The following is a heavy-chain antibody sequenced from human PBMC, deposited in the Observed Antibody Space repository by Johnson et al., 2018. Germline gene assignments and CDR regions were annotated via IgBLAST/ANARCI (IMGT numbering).Heavy chain of an antibody. CDR1: GGSFSGYY. V-gene: IGHV4-34*01. CDR3: ARVMPTQFTIFGVVSRDAFDI. CDR2: INHSGST. J-gene: IGHJ3*02. Sequence: QVQLQQWGAGLLKPSETLSLTCAVYGGSFSGYYWSWIRQPPGKGLEWIGEINHSGSTNYNPSLKSRVTIPVDTSKNQFSLTLSSVTAADTAVYYCARVMPTQFTIFGVVSRDAFDIWGQGTMVTVSS. D-gene: IGHD3-3*01.